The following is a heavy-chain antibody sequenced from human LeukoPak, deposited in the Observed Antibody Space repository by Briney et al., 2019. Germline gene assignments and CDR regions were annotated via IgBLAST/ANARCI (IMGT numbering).Heavy chain of an antibody. D-gene: IGHD3-22*01. CDR2: MYYSGVT. J-gene: IGHJ4*02. CDR1: GVSISTSY. Sequence: TETLNLTCTVSGVSISTSYWSWIRQPPGKXLEWIGHMYYSGVTNYNPSLKSRVAMPIDTSKNEFSLNLTSVTAADTAVYYCARLKPVVILDFWGQGT. CDR3: ARLKPVVILDF. V-gene: IGHV4-59*08.